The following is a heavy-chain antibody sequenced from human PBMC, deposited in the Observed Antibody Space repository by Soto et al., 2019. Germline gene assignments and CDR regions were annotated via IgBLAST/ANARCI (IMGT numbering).Heavy chain of an antibody. D-gene: IGHD3-22*01. CDR1: GGTFSSYA. Sequence: SVKVSCKASGGTFSSYAISWVRQAPGQGLEWMGGIIPIFGTANYAQKFQGRVTITADESTSTAYMELSSLRSEDTAVYYCARNRRYYDSSGYYGYWGQGTLVTVSS. J-gene: IGHJ4*02. CDR3: ARNRRYYDSSGYYGY. CDR2: IIPIFGTA. V-gene: IGHV1-69*13.